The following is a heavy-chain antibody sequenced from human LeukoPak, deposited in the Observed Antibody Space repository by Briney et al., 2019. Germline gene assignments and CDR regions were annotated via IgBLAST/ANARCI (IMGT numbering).Heavy chain of an antibody. CDR2: ISGSGGST. Sequence: GGSLRLSCAASGFTFSSYAMSWVRQAPGKGLEWVSAISGSGGSTYYADSVKGRFTISRDNSKNTLYLQMNSLRAEDTAVYYCAEGNVLLWFGEFDYWGQGTLVTVSS. V-gene: IGHV3-23*01. J-gene: IGHJ4*02. CDR1: GFTFSSYA. D-gene: IGHD3-10*01. CDR3: AEGNVLLWFGEFDY.